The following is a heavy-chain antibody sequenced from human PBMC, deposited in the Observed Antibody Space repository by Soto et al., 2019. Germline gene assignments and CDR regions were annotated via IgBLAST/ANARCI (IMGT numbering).Heavy chain of an antibody. Sequence: QVQLQESGPGLVKPSGTLSLTCAVSGGSISSSNWWSWVRQPPGKGLEWIGEIYHSGSTNYNPSLKSRXXIXVXXSKNQFSLKLSSVTAADTAVYYCARNGVRIYGMDVWGQGTTVTVSS. CDR2: IYHSGST. D-gene: IGHD4-17*01. CDR1: GGSISSSNW. V-gene: IGHV4-4*02. J-gene: IGHJ6*02. CDR3: ARNGVRIYGMDV.